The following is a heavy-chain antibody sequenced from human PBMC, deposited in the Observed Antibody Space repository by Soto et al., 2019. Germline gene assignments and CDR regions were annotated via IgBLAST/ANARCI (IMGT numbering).Heavy chain of an antibody. J-gene: IGHJ1*01. V-gene: IGHV4-59*01. D-gene: IGHD6-19*01. CDR2: IYYTT. Sequence: SETLSLTCTVSGGSLGHYYWSWIRQAPGKRLEWVGYIYYTTNYNPSLKSRVTISADTSKNQISLKLTSVTAADTAVYYCARTSPVAGGFPYWALGTLVSVS. CDR1: GGSLGHYY. CDR3: ARTSPVAGGFPY.